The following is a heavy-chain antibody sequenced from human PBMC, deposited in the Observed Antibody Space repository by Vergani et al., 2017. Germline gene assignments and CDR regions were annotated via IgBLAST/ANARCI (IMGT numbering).Heavy chain of an antibody. D-gene: IGHD2-15*01. Sequence: QVQLQESGPGLVKPSETLSLTCTVSNDSVSNTFYYWGWIRQTPGKGLEWIGSIYYSGSTYYNPSLESRVTMSVDTSNSQFSLKLSSVTAADTAVYYCTRHCAVVAATNWFDPWGQGTLVTVSS. CDR3: TRHCAVVAATNWFDP. V-gene: IGHV4-39*01. CDR1: NDSVSNTFYY. J-gene: IGHJ5*02. CDR2: IYYSGST.